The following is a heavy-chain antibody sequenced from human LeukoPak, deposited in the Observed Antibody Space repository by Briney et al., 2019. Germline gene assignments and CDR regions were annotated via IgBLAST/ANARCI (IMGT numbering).Heavy chain of an antibody. CDR3: ARGFRNTAMVYHY. CDR2: ISSSSSYI. CDR1: GFTFSSYS. V-gene: IGHV3-21*01. D-gene: IGHD5-18*01. Sequence: GGSLRLSCAASGFTFSSYSMNWVRQAPGKGVEWGSSISSSSSYIYYADSVKGRFTISRDNAKNSLYLQMNSLRAEDTAVYYCARGFRNTAMVYHYWGQGTLVTVSS. J-gene: IGHJ4*02.